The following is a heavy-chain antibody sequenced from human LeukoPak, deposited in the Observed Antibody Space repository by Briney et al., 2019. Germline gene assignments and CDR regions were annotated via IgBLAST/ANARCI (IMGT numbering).Heavy chain of an antibody. Sequence: PGGSLRLSCAASGFTFSFYGMHWVRQAPGKGLEWVAFITYGGSNKYYADSVKGRFTISRDNSENTLYLQMNSLRAEDTAVYYCARGGYYGSGSYEYFDYWGQGTLSPSPQ. D-gene: IGHD3-10*01. CDR3: ARGGYYGSGSYEYFDY. J-gene: IGHJ4*02. CDR2: ITYGGSNK. CDR1: GFTFSFYG. V-gene: IGHV3-30*02.